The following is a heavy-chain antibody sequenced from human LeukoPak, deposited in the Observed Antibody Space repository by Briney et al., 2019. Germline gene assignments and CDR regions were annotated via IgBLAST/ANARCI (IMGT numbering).Heavy chain of an antibody. J-gene: IGHJ5*02. CDR3: VRSKSGTYGWFDP. V-gene: IGHV4-59*01. CDR1: GGSISGYF. CDR2: IYYTGNT. D-gene: IGHD4-17*01. Sequence: SETLSLTCTVSGGSISGYFWTWIRQPPGKGLEWIGYIYYTGNTNYNPSLKSRVTISIDTSKNHFSLNVNSVTAADAAVYYCVRSKSGTYGWFDPWGPGTLVTVSS.